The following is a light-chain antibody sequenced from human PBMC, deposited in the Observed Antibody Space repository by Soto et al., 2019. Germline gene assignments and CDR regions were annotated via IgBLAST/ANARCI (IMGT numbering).Light chain of an antibody. CDR2: SDD. CDR1: SSNIGGNS. J-gene: IGLJ2*01. V-gene: IGLV1-44*01. Sequence: QSVLTQPPSASGTPGQRVTLSWSGSSSNIGGNSVNWYQHLPGTAPKILMYSDDERPSGVPDRFSGSKSGTSASLAISGLQSEDEADYYCAAWDDNLNGPVFGGGTKLTVL. CDR3: AAWDDNLNGPV.